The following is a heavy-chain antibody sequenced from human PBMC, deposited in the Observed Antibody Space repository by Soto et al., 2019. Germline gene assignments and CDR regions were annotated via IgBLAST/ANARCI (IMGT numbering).Heavy chain of an antibody. CDR1: GFTVSSNY. CDR3: ARVGCSGGSCYDWFDP. V-gene: IGHV3-66*01. D-gene: IGHD2-15*01. Sequence: GGSLRLSCAASGFTVSSNYMSWVRQAPGKGLEWVSVIYSGGSTYYADSVKGRFTISRDNSKNTLYLQMNSLRAEDTAVYYCARVGCSGGSCYDWFDPWGQGTLVTVSS. CDR2: IYSGGST. J-gene: IGHJ5*02.